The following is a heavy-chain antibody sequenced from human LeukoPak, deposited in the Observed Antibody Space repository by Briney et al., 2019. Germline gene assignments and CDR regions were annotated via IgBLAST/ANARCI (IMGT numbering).Heavy chain of an antibody. CDR3: ARLDIVVVPAARYYYYYYMDV. V-gene: IGHV4-59*01. J-gene: IGHJ6*03. CDR1: GGSISSYY. D-gene: IGHD2-2*03. Sequence: ASETLSLTCTVSGGSISSYYWSWIRQPPGKGLEWIGYIYYSGSTNYNPSLKSRVTISVDTSKNQFSLKLSSVTAADTAVYYCARLDIVVVPAARYYYYYYMDVWGKGTTVTISS. CDR2: IYYSGST.